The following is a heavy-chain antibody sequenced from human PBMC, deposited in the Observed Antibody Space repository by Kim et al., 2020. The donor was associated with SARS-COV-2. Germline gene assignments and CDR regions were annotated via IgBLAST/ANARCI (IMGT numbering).Heavy chain of an antibody. CDR3: ARGPDYGDPTPRIDY. Sequence: SETLSLTCTVSGGSISSGGYYWSWIRQHPGKGLEWIGYIYYSGSTYYNPSLKSRVTISVDTSKNQFSLKLGSVTAADTAVYYCARGPDYGDPTPRIDYWGQGTLVTVSS. CDR2: IYYSGST. CDR1: GGSISSGGYY. J-gene: IGHJ4*02. D-gene: IGHD4-17*01. V-gene: IGHV4-31*03.